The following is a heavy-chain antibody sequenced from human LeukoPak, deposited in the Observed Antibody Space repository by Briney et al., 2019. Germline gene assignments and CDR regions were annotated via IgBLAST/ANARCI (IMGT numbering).Heavy chain of an antibody. CDR1: GGSISSYY. D-gene: IGHD2-2*01. CDR3: AGQPVVVPAAMGYYYYGMDV. Sequence: SETLSLTCTVSGGSISSYYWSWIRQPPGKGLEWIGYIYYSGGTNYNPSLKSRVTISVDTSKNQFSLKLSSVTAADTAVYYCAGQPVVVPAAMGYYYYGMDVWGKGTTVTVSS. CDR2: IYYSGGT. J-gene: IGHJ6*04. V-gene: IGHV4-59*01.